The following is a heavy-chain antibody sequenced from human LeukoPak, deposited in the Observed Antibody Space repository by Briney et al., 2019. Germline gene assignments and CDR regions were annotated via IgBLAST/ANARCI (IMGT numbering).Heavy chain of an antibody. Sequence: PGGSLRLSCAASGFTFSSYAMSWVRQAPGKGLEWVSAISGSGDSTYYADSVKGRFTISRDNPKNTLYLQMNSLRAEDTAIYYCAKDLRYVGSRKDWFDPWGQGTLVTVSS. J-gene: IGHJ5*02. CDR1: GFTFSSYA. D-gene: IGHD3-10*02. CDR3: AKDLRYVGSRKDWFDP. CDR2: ISGSGDST. V-gene: IGHV3-23*01.